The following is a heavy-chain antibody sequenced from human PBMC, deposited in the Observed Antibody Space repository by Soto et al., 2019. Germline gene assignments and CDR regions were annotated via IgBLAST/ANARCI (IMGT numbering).Heavy chain of an antibody. D-gene: IGHD1-7*01. J-gene: IGHJ4*02. CDR3: AKGDWDYIAGHFDY. Sequence: GGSLRLSCATSGFTFKNYGMHWVRQAPGKGLEWVALIWYDGSNEYYADSVKGRFTISRDNSKNTLYLQMNSLRAEDTAVYYCAKGDWDYIAGHFDYWGQGTLVTVSS. V-gene: IGHV3-33*06. CDR1: GFTFKNYG. CDR2: IWYDGSNE.